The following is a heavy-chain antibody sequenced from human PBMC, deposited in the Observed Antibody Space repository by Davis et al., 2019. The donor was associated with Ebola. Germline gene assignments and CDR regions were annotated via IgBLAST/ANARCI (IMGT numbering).Heavy chain of an antibody. CDR2: IYGGDSDT. D-gene: IGHD3-10*01. CDR1: GFTFTSYW. J-gene: IGHJ6*02. V-gene: IGHV5-51*01. Sequence: KVSCKGSGFTFTSYWIVWVRQMPGKGLEWMGMIYGGDSDTRYSPSLRAQVTISSDKSINTAYLQFNSLRASDTAMYYCARLGGSVSYSYGLDVWGQGTTVTVSS. CDR3: ARLGGSVSYSYGLDV.